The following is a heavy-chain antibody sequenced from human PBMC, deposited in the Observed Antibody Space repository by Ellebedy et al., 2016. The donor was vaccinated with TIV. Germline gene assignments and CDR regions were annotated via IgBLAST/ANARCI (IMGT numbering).Heavy chain of an antibody. V-gene: IGHV3-7*03. Sequence: GESLKISCLVSGFSIDDYAMHWVRQTPGKGLEWVAYIKQDGSEKYYVDSVKGRFTISRDNAKNSLYLQMNSLRAEDTAVYYCARGRSFNWGQGTLVTVSS. CDR1: GFSIDDYA. CDR2: IKQDGSEK. D-gene: IGHD3-10*01. CDR3: ARGRSFN. J-gene: IGHJ4*02.